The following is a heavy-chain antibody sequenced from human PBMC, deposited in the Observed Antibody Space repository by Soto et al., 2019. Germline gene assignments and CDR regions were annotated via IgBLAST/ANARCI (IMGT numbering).Heavy chain of an antibody. CDR2: IYHSGST. D-gene: IGHD5-12*01. CDR1: GGPISSGGYS. V-gene: IGHV4-30-2*01. J-gene: IGHJ4*02. Sequence: PSETLSLTCAVSGGPISSGGYSWSWIRQPPGKGPEWIGYIYHSGSTYYNPSLKSRVTISVDRSKNQFSLKLSSVTAADTAVYYCATNSGYDLVYFDYWGQGTLVTVSS. CDR3: ATNSGYDLVYFDY.